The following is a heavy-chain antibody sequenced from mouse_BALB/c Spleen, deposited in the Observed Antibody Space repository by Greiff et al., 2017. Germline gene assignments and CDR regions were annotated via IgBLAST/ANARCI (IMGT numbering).Heavy chain of an antibody. CDR2: IDPENGNT. D-gene: IGHD2-14*01. J-gene: IGHJ3*01. Sequence: EVQLQQSGAELVRPGALVKLSCKASGFNIKDYYMHWVKQRPEQGLEWIGWIDPENGNTIYDPKFQGKASITADTSSNTAYLQLSSLTSEDTAVYYCARKEVRGAWFAYWGQGTLVTVSA. CDR3: ARKEVRGAWFAY. CDR1: GFNIKDYY. V-gene: IGHV14-1*02.